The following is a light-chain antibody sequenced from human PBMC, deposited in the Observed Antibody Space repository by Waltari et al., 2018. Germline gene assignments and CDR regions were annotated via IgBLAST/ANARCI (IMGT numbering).Light chain of an antibody. V-gene: IGLV2-23*02. CDR1: SSDVGSYNL. J-gene: IGLJ2*01. Sequence: QSALTQPASVSGSPGQSITLPCPGTSSDVGSYNLVSWYQQHPGKAPKLMIYEVTKRPSGVSNRFSGSKSGNTASLTISGLQAEDESDYYCCSYAGASTHVVFGGGTKVTVL. CDR3: CSYAGASTHVV. CDR2: EVT.